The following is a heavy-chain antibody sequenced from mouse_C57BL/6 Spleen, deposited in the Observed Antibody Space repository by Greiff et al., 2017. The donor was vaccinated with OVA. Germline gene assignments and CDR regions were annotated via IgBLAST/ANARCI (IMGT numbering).Heavy chain of an antibody. CDR3: TNYYGSSYYFDY. CDR2: IDPEDGDT. V-gene: IGHV14-1*01. Sequence: EVQLQQSGAELVRPGASVKLSCTASGFNIKDYYMHWVKQRPEQGLEWIGRIDPEDGDTEYAPKFQGKATKTADTSSNTAYLQLSSLTSEDTAVYYCTNYYGSSYYFDYWGQGTTLTVSS. D-gene: IGHD1-1*01. J-gene: IGHJ2*01. CDR1: GFNIKDYY.